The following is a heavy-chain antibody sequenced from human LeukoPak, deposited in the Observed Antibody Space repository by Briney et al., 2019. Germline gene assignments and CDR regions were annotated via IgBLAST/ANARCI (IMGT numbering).Heavy chain of an antibody. CDR3: AKDGDCGGGGCFPNNFNY. D-gene: IGHD2-15*01. CDR1: GFMFSAYG. V-gene: IGHV3-30*18. J-gene: IGHJ4*02. Sequence: GGSLRLSCAASGFMFSAYGMHWVRQAPGKGLEWVAVISSDGSSRNYADSVKGRFSMSRDNSKNTLYLQMNSLRIEDTAVYYCAKDGDCGGGGCFPNNFNYWGQGTLVTVSS. CDR2: ISSDGSSR.